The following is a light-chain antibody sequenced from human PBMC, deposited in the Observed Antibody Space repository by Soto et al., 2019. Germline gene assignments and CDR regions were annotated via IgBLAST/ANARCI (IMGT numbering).Light chain of an antibody. CDR3: QQYGSSGT. V-gene: IGKV3-20*01. CDR1: QSVSSSY. CDR2: GAS. Sequence: EIVLTQSPGTLSFSPGERSTLSCRSSQSVSSSYLAWYQQKPGQAPRLVIYGASSRATGIPDRFSGSGSGTDFTLTISRLEPEDFAVYYCQQYGSSGTFGQGTKVDIK. J-gene: IGKJ1*01.